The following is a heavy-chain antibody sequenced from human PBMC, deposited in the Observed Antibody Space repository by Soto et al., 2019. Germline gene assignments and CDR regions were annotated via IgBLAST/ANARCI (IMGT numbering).Heavy chain of an antibody. CDR2: IYYTGNT. Sequence: SETLSLTCSVSGGSISSGGYYWSWIRQHPGKGLEWIGYIYYTGNTYYNPSLKSRLTISLDTSKNQFSLKVSSVTAADTAVYYCASLDYDNRDAYLHEHFDYWGQGTLVTVSS. CDR3: ASLDYDNRDAYLHEHFDY. CDR1: GGSISSGGYY. D-gene: IGHD3-16*01. J-gene: IGHJ4*02. V-gene: IGHV4-31*03.